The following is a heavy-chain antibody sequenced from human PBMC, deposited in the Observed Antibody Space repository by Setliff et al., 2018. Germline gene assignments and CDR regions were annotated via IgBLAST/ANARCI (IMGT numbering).Heavy chain of an antibody. CDR2: FDPEDGET. D-gene: IGHD2-15*01. J-gene: IGHJ3*02. CDR1: GYTLTELS. CDR3: ATTSGGNTIDAFDI. Sequence: ASVKVSCKVSGYTLTELSMHWVRQAPGKGLEWMGGFDPEDGETIYAQKFQGRVTMTEDTSTDTAYMELSSLRSEDTAVYYCATTSGGNTIDAFDIWGQGTMVTVS. V-gene: IGHV1-24*01.